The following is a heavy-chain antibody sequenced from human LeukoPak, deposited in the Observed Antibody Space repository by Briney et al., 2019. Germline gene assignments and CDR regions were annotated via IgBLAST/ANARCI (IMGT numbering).Heavy chain of an antibody. CDR1: GYTFTGYY. Sequence: PEASVKVSCKASGYTFTGYYMHWVRQAPGQGLEWMGWINPNSGGTNYAQKFQGRVTMTRDTSISTAYMELSRLRSDDTAVYYCARNGYYYDSSGYSRAGYYYYMDVWGKGTTVTVSS. V-gene: IGHV1-2*02. CDR2: INPNSGGT. J-gene: IGHJ6*03. CDR3: ARNGYYYDSSGYSRAGYYYYMDV. D-gene: IGHD3-22*01.